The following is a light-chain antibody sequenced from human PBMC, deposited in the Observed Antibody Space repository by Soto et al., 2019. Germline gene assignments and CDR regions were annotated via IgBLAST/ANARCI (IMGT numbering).Light chain of an antibody. V-gene: IGLV2-23*03. CDR2: EGS. CDR3: CSYADSSAFV. Sequence: QSALTQPASVSGSPGQSITISCTGTSSDVGSYKLVSWYQQDPGKAPKLMIYEGSKRPSGVSNRFSGSKSGNTASLTISGLQAEDEADYYCCSYADSSAFVFGGGTKVTVL. J-gene: IGLJ2*01. CDR1: SSDVGSYKL.